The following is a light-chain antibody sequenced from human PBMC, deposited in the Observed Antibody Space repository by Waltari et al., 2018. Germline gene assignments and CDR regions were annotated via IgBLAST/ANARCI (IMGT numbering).Light chain of an antibody. V-gene: IGKV3-11*01. Sequence: PGETATLSCRASQGVSSFLAGYQQKPGQSPRLLIYDASHRATGIPARFSGNGSGTDSTLTIDHLEPEDFAVYYCQQRAHWPLTFGGGTKVEIK. CDR3: QQRAHWPLT. CDR1: QGVSSF. J-gene: IGKJ4*01. CDR2: DAS.